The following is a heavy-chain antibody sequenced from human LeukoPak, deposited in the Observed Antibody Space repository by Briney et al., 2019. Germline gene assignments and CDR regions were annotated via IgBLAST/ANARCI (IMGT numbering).Heavy chain of an antibody. D-gene: IGHD3-9*01. CDR1: GGSISSSSYY. J-gene: IGHJ4*02. CDR3: ARGEDFERYYLAY. CDR2: IYYTGTT. V-gene: IGHV4-61*05. Sequence: SETLSLTCTVSGGSISSSSYYWGWFRQPPGKGLEWIGYIYYTGTTNYNPLFESRATISVDTSKNQFSLKLTSVTAADTAVYFCARGEDFERYYLAYWGQGTLVTVSS.